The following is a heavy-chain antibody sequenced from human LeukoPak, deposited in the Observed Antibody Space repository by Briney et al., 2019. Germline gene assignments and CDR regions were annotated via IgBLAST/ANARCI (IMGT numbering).Heavy chain of an antibody. D-gene: IGHD2-2*01. J-gene: IGHJ6*02. Sequence: ASVKVSCKASGYTITGYYMHWVRQAPGQGLEWMGWINPNSGGTNYAQKFQGRVTMTRDTSISTAYMELSRLRSDDTAVYYCARVWPGRSSTQKCGDYYYYGMDVWGHGTTVTVSS. V-gene: IGHV1-2*02. CDR2: INPNSGGT. CDR1: GYTITGYY. CDR3: ARVWPGRSSTQKCGDYYYYGMDV.